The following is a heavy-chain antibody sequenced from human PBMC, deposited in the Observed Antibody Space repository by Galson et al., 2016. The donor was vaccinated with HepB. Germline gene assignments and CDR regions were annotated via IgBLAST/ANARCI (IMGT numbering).Heavy chain of an antibody. CDR2: IYWDDDQ. CDR3: AHRHSSLVRGMLVAYFDY. V-gene: IGHV2-5*02. D-gene: IGHD3-10*01. Sequence: PALVKPTQTLTLTCNLSGVSLTSHGVGVGWFRQPPGKALEWLGFIYWDDDQRFSPSPKTRLSFSRDTSKNQVLLRMTNMDPADTATYYCAHRHSSLVRGMLVAYFDYWGQGTPVTVSS. J-gene: IGHJ4*02. CDR1: GVSLTSHGVG.